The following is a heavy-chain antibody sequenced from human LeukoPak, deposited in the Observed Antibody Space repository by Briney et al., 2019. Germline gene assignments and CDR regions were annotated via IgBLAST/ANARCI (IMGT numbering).Heavy chain of an antibody. V-gene: IGHV3-21*04. Sequence: GGSLRLSCAASGFTFSFYAMSWVRQAPGKGLEWVSSISTSSSYIYYADSVKGRFTISRDNFKNTFYLQMNNLRAEDTAVYYCATTRGSSFDYWGQGTLVTVSS. CDR2: ISTSSSYI. D-gene: IGHD1-26*01. CDR3: ATTRGSSFDY. CDR1: GFTFSFYA. J-gene: IGHJ4*02.